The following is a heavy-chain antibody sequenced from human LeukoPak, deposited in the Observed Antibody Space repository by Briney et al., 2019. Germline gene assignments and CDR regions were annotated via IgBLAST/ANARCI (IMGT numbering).Heavy chain of an antibody. D-gene: IGHD6-19*01. CDR2: ISYDGSNK. CDR3: AKGWDYAFDI. J-gene: IGHJ3*02. CDR1: GFTFSSYG. Sequence: GGSLRLSCAASGFTFSSYGMHWVRQAPGKGLEWVAVISYDGSNKYYADSVKGRFTISRDNSKNPLYLQMNSLRAEDTAVYYCAKGWDYAFDIWGQGTMVTVSS. V-gene: IGHV3-30*18.